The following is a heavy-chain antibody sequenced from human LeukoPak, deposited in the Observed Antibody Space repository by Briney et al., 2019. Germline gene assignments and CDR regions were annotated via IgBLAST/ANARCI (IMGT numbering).Heavy chain of an antibody. J-gene: IGHJ4*02. CDR2: IYAGGST. CDR3: ARLPDY. Sequence: SETLSLTCTVSGGSISSYYWSWIRQPPGQGLEWIGYIYAGGSTNYNPSLKSRVTISVDTSNNQFSLKLTSVTAADTAVYYCARLPDYWGQGTLVTVSS. CDR1: GGSISSYY. V-gene: IGHV4-4*09.